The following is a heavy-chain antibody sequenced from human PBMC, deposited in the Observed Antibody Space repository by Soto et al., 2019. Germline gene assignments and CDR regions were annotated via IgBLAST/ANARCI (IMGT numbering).Heavy chain of an antibody. J-gene: IGHJ5*02. Sequence: SETLSLTCTVSGGSISSGGYYWSWIRQHPGKGLEWIGYIYYSGSTYYNPSLKSRVTISVDTSKNQFSLKLSSVTAADTAVYYCARDRRDDYNNWFDPWGQGTLVTVSS. D-gene: IGHD4-4*01. V-gene: IGHV4-61*08. CDR1: GGSISSGGYY. CDR3: ARDRRDDYNNWFDP. CDR2: IYYSGST.